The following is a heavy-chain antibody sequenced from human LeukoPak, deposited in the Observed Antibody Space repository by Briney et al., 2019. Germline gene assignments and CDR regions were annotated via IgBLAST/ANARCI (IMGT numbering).Heavy chain of an antibody. CDR3: ARESTVPPYYYDSSGYFDY. J-gene: IGHJ4*02. D-gene: IGHD3-22*01. CDR1: GGPISSSNW. V-gene: IGHV4-4*02. Sequence: SETLSLTCAVSGGPISSSNWWSWVRQPPGKGLEWIGEIYHSGSTNYNPSLKSRVTISVDKSKNQFSLKLSSVTAADTAVYYCARESTVPPYYYDSSGYFDYWGQGTLVTVSS. CDR2: IYHSGST.